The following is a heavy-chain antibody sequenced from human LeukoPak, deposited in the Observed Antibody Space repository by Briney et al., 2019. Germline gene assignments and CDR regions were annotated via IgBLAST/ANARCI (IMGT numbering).Heavy chain of an antibody. D-gene: IGHD1/OR15-1a*01. Sequence: GGSLRLSCAASGFTFSSYSMNWVRQAPGKGLEWVSSICSSSSYIYYADSVKGRFTISRDNAKNSLYLQMNSLRAEDTAVYYCAKTTQKAVSSDYWGQGTLVTVSS. CDR3: AKTTQKAVSSDY. CDR2: ICSSSSYI. J-gene: IGHJ4*02. CDR1: GFTFSSYS. V-gene: IGHV3-21*04.